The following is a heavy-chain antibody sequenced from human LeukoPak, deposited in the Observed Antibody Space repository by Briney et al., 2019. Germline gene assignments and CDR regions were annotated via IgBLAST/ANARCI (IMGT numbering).Heavy chain of an antibody. V-gene: IGHV1-2*02. CDR2: INPSSGGT. CDR1: GYIFTDYY. J-gene: IGHJ4*02. D-gene: IGHD3-22*01. Sequence: ASVKVSCKTSGYIFTDYYIHWVRQARGQGLEWMEWINPSSGGTYFAQKFQGRVTMTRDMSTSTVYMELSSLRSEDTAVYYCARAYYYDSSPEGIDYWGQGTLVTVSS. CDR3: ARAYYYDSSPEGIDY.